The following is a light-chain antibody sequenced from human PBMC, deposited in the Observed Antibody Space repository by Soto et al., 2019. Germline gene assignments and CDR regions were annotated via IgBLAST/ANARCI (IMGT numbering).Light chain of an antibody. Sequence: EIVLTQSPATLSLSPGERATLSCRASQSLSTSLAWYQQKPGQAPRLLIYSASTRATGIPARFRGSGSGTEFTLTISSLQSEDFAVYHCQQYYKWPQTFGQGTKVDIK. V-gene: IGKV3-15*01. J-gene: IGKJ1*01. CDR1: QSLSTS. CDR2: SAS. CDR3: QQYYKWPQT.